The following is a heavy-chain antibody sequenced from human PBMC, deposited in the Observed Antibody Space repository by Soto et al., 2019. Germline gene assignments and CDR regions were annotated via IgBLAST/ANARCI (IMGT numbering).Heavy chain of an antibody. CDR1: GGTVSSYP. CDR2: IIPILNIA. V-gene: IGHV1-69*02. Sequence: QVQLVQSGAEVKKPGSSVKVSCKASGGTVSSYPISWVRQAPGQGLEWMGRIIPILNIANYAQKFQGRVTLTADKSTNTAYMELSSLRSEDTAVYYCARTRAATDSLYWFDPWGQGTLVTVSS. J-gene: IGHJ5*02. CDR3: ARTRAATDSLYWFDP. D-gene: IGHD2-21*01.